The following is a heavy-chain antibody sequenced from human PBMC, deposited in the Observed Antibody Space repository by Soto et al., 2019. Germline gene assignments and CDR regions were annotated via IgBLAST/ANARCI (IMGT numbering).Heavy chain of an antibody. V-gene: IGHV3-21*01. D-gene: IGHD3-3*01. CDR3: ARAPSWAGVVSYYYYYYYIYV. CDR2: ISSRSSYI. J-gene: IGHJ6*03. Sequence: EVQLVESGGGLVKPGGSLRLSCAASGFTFSSYSMNWLRQAPGKGLEWVSYISSRSSYIYYADSVKGRVTISRDNAKNALYLPMNSLSAEDTAVYYCARAPSWAGVVSYYYYYYYIYVWGTGSTVTVSS. CDR1: GFTFSSYS.